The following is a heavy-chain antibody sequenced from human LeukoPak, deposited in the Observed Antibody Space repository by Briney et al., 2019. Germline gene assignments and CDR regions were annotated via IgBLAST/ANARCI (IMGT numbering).Heavy chain of an antibody. Sequence: SETLSLTCTVSGGSISSSSYYWGWIRQPPGKGLEWIGSIYYSGSTYYNPSLKSRVTISVDTSKNQFSLKLSSVTAADTAVYYCARHVGGSCPDWGQGTLVTVSS. D-gene: IGHD2-2*01. CDR1: GGSISSSSYY. V-gene: IGHV4-39*01. CDR3: ARHVGGSCPD. J-gene: IGHJ4*02. CDR2: IYYSGST.